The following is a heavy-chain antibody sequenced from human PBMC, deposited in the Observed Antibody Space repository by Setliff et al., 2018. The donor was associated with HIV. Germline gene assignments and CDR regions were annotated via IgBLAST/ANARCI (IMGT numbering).Heavy chain of an antibody. J-gene: IGHJ2*01. V-gene: IGHV4-34*01. CDR1: GESFSVYY. D-gene: IGHD5-12*01. CDR2: INHSGST. Sequence: PSETLSLTCAVYGESFSVYYWSWIRQPPGMGLEWIGEINHSGSTNCNPSLKSRVTISVNTSKNQFSLKPSSVTAADTAVYYCARPSAGGGYNYWYFDLWGRGTLVTVSS. CDR3: ARPSAGGGYNYWYFDL.